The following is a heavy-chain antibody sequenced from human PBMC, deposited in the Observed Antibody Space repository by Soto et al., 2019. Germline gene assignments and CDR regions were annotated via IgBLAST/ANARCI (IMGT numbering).Heavy chain of an antibody. Sequence: GSLRLSCAASGFTFSSYWMHWVRQAPGKGLVWVSRINPDGSTTSYADSVKGRFTISRDNARNTVYLQMNSLRAEDTAVYYCIESMAGPRDYWGQGTLVTVSS. J-gene: IGHJ4*02. V-gene: IGHV3-74*01. D-gene: IGHD3-10*01. CDR2: INPDGSTT. CDR3: IESMAGPRDY. CDR1: GFTFSSYW.